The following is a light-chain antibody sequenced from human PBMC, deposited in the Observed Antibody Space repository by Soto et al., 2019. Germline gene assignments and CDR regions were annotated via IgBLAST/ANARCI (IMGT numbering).Light chain of an antibody. V-gene: IGKV1-5*03. J-gene: IGKJ1*01. CDR1: QPLXSR. CDR2: KAS. CDR3: QHYKSDSVA. Sequence: TQSPSALSGTKGDSVTITCRASQPLXSRLDWYEEKPGKAPKVLXDKASTLKSGGPSRCSGSGSATEVTLTISRLQPDEFSVYYCQHYKSDSVAVGQGTNVEI.